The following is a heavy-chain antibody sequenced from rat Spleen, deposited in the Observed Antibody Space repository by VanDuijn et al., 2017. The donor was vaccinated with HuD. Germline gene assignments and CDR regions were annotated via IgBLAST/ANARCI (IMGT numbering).Heavy chain of an antibody. CDR3: ASLDPFDY. CDR1: GYSITSSYR. J-gene: IGHJ2*01. CDR2: INSAGST. Sequence: EVQLQESGPGLVKPSQSLSLTCSVTGYSITSSYRWNWIRKFPGNKLEWMGYINSAGSTNYNPSLKSRISITRDTSKNQFFLQVNSVTTEDTATYYCASLDPFDYWGQGVMVTVSS. V-gene: IGHV3-3*01.